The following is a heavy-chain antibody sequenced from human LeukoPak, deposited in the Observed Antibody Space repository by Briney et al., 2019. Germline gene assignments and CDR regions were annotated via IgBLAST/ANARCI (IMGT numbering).Heavy chain of an antibody. CDR3: ARLCRGNQLAGFDS. V-gene: IGHV3-7*01. J-gene: IGHJ4*02. D-gene: IGHD2-2*01. CDR1: GFTFSTYW. CDR2: MRRDGNEI. Sequence: GGSLRLSCSASGFTFSTYWMSWVRQAPGKGLEWVANMRRDGNEIYYLDSVRGRFTISRDNAKNSLYLQMNSLRAEDTAVYYCARLCRGNQLAGFDSWGQGTLVTVSS.